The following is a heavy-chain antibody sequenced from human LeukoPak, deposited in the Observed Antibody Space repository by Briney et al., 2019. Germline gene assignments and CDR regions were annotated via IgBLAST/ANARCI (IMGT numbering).Heavy chain of an antibody. CDR2: FDPEDGET. CDR1: GYTLTELS. J-gene: IGHJ6*02. D-gene: IGHD2-21*02. Sequence: ASVKVSCKVSGYTLTELSMHWVRQAPGKGLEWMGGFDPEDGETIYAQKFQGRVTMTEDTSTDTAYMELSSLRSEDTAVYYCASLPGEVVTAIPYPYYYYGMDVWGQGTTVTVSS. CDR3: ASLPGEVVTAIPYPYYYYGMDV. V-gene: IGHV1-24*01.